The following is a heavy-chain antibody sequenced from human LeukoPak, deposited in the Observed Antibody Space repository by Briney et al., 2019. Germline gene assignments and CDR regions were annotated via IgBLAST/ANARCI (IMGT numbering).Heavy chain of an antibody. CDR2: IKYDGSEK. CDR1: GFTLSSYW. CDR3: ARDIAPAGLFFDY. D-gene: IGHD6-13*01. V-gene: IGHV3-7*01. Sequence: GGSLRLSCAASGFTLSSYWMSWVRQAPGKGLEWVANIKYDGSEKDYVDSMKGRFTISRDNAKNSLYLQMNSLRAEDTAVYYCARDIAPAGLFFDYWGQGTLVTVSS. J-gene: IGHJ4*02.